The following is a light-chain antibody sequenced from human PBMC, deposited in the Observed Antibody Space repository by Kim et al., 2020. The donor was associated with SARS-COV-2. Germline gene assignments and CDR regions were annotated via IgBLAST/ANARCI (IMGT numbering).Light chain of an antibody. J-gene: IGKJ4*01. Sequence: DIQMTQSPSSLSASVGDRVTITCRASQTIKTYLNWYQQKPGKAPKLLIYKTSDLEGGVPSRFSGSGSGAAFTLTISSLQPDDFATYYCQQYNSYPLTFGGGTKVDIK. CDR3: QQYNSYPLT. V-gene: IGKV1-5*03. CDR2: KTS. CDR1: QTIKTY.